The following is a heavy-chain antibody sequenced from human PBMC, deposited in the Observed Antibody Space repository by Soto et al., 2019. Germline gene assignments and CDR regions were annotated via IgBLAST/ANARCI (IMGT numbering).Heavy chain of an antibody. CDR2: INPNSGGT. Sequence: ASMKVSCKASGYTFTGYYIHWGRQAPGQRPEWMGWINPNSGGTNYAQKFQGWVTMTRDTSISTAYMELSRLRSDDTAVYYCATSITGYSSSWYDNYYYGMDVWGQGTTVTVSS. D-gene: IGHD6-13*01. CDR1: GYTFTGYY. CDR3: ATSITGYSSSWYDNYYYGMDV. V-gene: IGHV1-2*04. J-gene: IGHJ6*02.